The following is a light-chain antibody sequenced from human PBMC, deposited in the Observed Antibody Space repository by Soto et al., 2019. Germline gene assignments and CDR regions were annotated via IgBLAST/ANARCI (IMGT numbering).Light chain of an antibody. CDR2: AAS. Sequence: DIQMTQSPSSLSASVGDRVTITCRASQSISNYLNWYQQKPGTAPKLLIYAASSLQSGVPSSFSGSGPGTAFTLIISSLQPEDFVTYCCQHSDSTRLTFGGGNKLEIK. J-gene: IGKJ4*01. V-gene: IGKV1-39*01. CDR1: QSISNY. CDR3: QHSDSTRLT.